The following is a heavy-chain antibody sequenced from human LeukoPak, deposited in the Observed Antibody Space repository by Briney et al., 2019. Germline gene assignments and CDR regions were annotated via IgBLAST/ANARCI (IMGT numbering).Heavy chain of an antibody. J-gene: IGHJ5*02. D-gene: IGHD3-10*01. CDR1: GGTFNSYS. CDR3: ARANMVRGVGSFFDRNWFDP. CDR2: ITPIFRST. V-gene: IGHV1-69*06. Sequence: SVKVSCKIVGGTFNSYSFAWVRQAPGQGLEWMGEITPIFRSTKYAQKFQGRVTIIADKVTSTAYMELNSLRSDDTAVYYCARANMVRGVGSFFDRNWFDPWGQGTLVTVSS.